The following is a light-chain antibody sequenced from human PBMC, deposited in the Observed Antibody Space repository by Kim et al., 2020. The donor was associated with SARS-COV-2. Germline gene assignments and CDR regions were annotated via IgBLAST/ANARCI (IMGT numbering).Light chain of an antibody. CDR1: KLGDKY. CDR2: QDS. J-gene: IGLJ3*02. Sequence: VSRGQTASITCSGDKLGDKYACWYQQKPGQAPVLVIYQDSKRPSGIPERFSGSNSGNTATLTISGTQAMDEADYYCQAWDSSTGVFGGGTQLTVL. V-gene: IGLV3-1*01. CDR3: QAWDSSTGV.